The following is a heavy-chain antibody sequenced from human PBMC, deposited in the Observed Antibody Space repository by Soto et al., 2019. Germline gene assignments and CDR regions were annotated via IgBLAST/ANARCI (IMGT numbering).Heavy chain of an antibody. CDR3: ARVWIADSFDY. CDR2: IYHDGST. CDR1: GGSINNNNYY. Sequence: SETLSLTCTVSGGSINNNNYYWAWIRQPPGKGLAWVASIYHDGSTYYNMSLKSRVTISRDTSKNQFSLRLTSVTAADTAVYYCARVWIADSFDYWGQGALVTVSS. V-gene: IGHV4-39*01. J-gene: IGHJ4*02. D-gene: IGHD2-21*01.